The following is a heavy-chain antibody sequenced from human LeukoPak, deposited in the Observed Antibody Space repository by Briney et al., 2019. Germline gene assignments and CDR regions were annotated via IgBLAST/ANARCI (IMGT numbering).Heavy chain of an antibody. J-gene: IGHJ4*02. CDR2: IYYSGST. D-gene: IGHD2-2*01. Sequence: SETLSLTCTVSGGSISSSSYYWGWIRQPPGKGLEWIGSIYYSGSTYYNPSLKSRVTISVDTSKNQFSLKLSSVTAADTAVYYCASPFPTDCSSTSCPIDYWGQGTLVTVSS. CDR1: GGSISSSSYY. V-gene: IGHV4-39*01. CDR3: ASPFPTDCSSTSCPIDY.